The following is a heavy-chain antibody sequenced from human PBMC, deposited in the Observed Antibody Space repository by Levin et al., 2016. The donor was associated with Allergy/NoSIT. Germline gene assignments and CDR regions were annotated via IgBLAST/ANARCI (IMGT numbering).Heavy chain of an antibody. Sequence: WIRQPPGKGLEWIGYIYYSGSTNYNPSLKSRVTISVDTSKNQFSLKLSSVTAADTAVYYCASSRFPESGFDYWGQGTLVTVSS. V-gene: IGHV4-59*01. D-gene: IGHD1-14*01. CDR3: ASSRFPESGFDY. CDR2: IYYSGST. J-gene: IGHJ4*02.